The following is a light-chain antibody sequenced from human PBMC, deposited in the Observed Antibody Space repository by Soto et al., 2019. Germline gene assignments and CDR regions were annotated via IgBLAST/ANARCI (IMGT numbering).Light chain of an antibody. Sequence: QSALTQPPPASWTPGQRVTMSCSGGSSNIGSNTVSWYQHPPGTAPQLLIYSCTQRASGVADRFSGSKSGTSASLAVSGLQSDDEADYYCAAWDDRLNGALFGTGTKVTVL. J-gene: IGLJ1*01. CDR3: AAWDDRLNGAL. CDR2: SCT. V-gene: IGLV1-44*01. CDR1: SSNIGSNT.